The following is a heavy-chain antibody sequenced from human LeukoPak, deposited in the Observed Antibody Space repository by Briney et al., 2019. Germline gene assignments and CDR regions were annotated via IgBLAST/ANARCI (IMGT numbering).Heavy chain of an antibody. J-gene: IGHJ4*02. V-gene: IGHV3-33*08. Sequence: GGSLRLSCAASGFTFSSYGMHWVRQAPGKGLDWVAFIWADGSDQEYADSVKGRFTISRDNSKKTMYLQMNSLRVEDTAVYYCARDPPGSGWALDYWGQGTLVTVSP. CDR1: GFTFSSYG. CDR2: IWADGSDQ. D-gene: IGHD6-19*01. CDR3: ARDPPGSGWALDY.